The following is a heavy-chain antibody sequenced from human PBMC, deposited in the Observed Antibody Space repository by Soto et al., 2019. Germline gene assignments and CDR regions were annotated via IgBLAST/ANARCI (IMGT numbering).Heavy chain of an antibody. Sequence: QVQLVESGGGVVQPGRSLRLSCAASGFTFSSYGMHWVRQAPGKGLEWVAVISYDGSNKYYADSVKGRFTISRDNSKNTLCLQMNSLRVEDTAVYYCAKDKVDGGYCSGGGCYSLPDYWGQGTLVTVSS. CDR1: GFTFSSYG. J-gene: IGHJ4*02. CDR2: ISYDGSNK. CDR3: AKDKVDGGYCSGGGCYSLPDY. V-gene: IGHV3-30*18. D-gene: IGHD2-15*01.